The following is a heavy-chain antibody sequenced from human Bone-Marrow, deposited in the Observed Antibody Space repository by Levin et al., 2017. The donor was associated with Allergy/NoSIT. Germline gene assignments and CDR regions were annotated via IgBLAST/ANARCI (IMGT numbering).Heavy chain of an antibody. CDR1: GYTFTGYY. CDR3: ARSLPRITMVRGVRGDWFDP. Sequence: ASVKVSCKASGYTFTGYYMHWVRQAPGQGLEWMGWINPNSGGTNYAQKFQGRVTMTRDTSISTAYMELSRLRSDDTAVYYCARSLPRITMVRGVRGDWFDPWGQGTLVTVSS. CDR2: INPNSGGT. J-gene: IGHJ5*02. V-gene: IGHV1-2*02. D-gene: IGHD3-10*01.